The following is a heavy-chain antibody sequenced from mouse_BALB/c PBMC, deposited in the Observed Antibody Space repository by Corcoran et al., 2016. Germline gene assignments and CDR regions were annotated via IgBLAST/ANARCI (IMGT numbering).Heavy chain of an antibody. CDR1: GYTFTSYV. D-gene: IGHD1-3*01. Sequence: DVQLQQSGPELVKPGASVKMSCTASGYTFTSYVMHWVKLKPGQGLEWIGYINPYNDGTKYNEKFKGKATLTSDKSSSTAYMELSSLTSEDSEVYYCARLYPGITMDYWGQGTSVTVSS. V-gene: IGHV1S136*01. J-gene: IGHJ4*01. CDR3: ARLYPGITMDY. CDR2: INPYNDGT.